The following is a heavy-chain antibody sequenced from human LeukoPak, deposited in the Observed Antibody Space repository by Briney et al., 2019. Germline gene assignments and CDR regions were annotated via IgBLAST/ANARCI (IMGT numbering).Heavy chain of an antibody. D-gene: IGHD3-22*01. CDR2: ISGSGGST. CDR3: AKSNYYDSSGHSRKFDY. Sequence: GGSLRLSCAATGFTFSSYAMSWVRQAPGKGLEWVSAISGSGGSTYYADSVKGRFTISRDNSKNTLYLQMNSLRAEDTAVYYCAKSNYYDSSGHSRKFDYWGQGTLVTVSS. V-gene: IGHV3-23*01. J-gene: IGHJ4*02. CDR1: GFTFSSYA.